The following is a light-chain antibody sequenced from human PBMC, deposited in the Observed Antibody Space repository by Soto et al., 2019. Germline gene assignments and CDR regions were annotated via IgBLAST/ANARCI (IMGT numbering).Light chain of an antibody. CDR1: SSDVGGYNY. CDR3: SSYTSSSTIL. V-gene: IGLV2-14*03. Sequence: QSALTQPASVSGSPGQSITISCTGTSSDVGGYNYVSWYQQHPGKVPKLIIYDVTSRPSGVSNRFSASKSGNTASLTISGLQSDDEGDYYCSSYTSSSTILFGGGTKLTVL. CDR2: DVT. J-gene: IGLJ2*01.